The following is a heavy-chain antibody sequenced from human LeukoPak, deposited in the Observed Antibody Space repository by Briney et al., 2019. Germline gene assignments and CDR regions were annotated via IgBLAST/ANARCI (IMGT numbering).Heavy chain of an antibody. D-gene: IGHD2-2*01. CDR1: GGSISDYY. V-gene: IGHV4-59*01. CDR2: IYYSGST. CDR3: ARDGGVVVPAAPDYYYMDV. J-gene: IGHJ6*03. Sequence: SETLSLTCTVSGGSISDYYWSWIRQPPGKGLEWIGYIYYSGSTNYNPSLKSRVTISVDTSKNQFSLKLSSVTAADTAVYYCARDGGVVVPAAPDYYYMDVWGKGTTVTVSS.